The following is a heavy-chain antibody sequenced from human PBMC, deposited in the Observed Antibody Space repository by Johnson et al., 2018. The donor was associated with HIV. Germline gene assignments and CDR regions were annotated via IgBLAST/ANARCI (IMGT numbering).Heavy chain of an antibody. V-gene: IGHV3-15*01. D-gene: IGHD7-27*01. CDR2: IKRKTDGGTT. CDR3: STPRPNWGWNAFHI. J-gene: IGHJ3*02. Sequence: VHLVESGGGLVKPGGSLRLSCAASGFTFSNAWMSWVRQAPGKGLEWVGRIKRKTDGGTTDYAAPVKGRFTISRDDSKNTLYLQMNSLKTEDTAVYYCSTPRPNWGWNAFHIWGQGTMVTVSS. CDR1: GFTFSNAW.